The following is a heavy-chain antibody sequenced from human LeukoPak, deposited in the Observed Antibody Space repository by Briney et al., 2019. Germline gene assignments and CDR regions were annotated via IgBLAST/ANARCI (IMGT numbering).Heavy chain of an antibody. CDR1: GFTFSSYA. D-gene: IGHD1-26*01. CDR3: GVGPDNYYYYYGMDV. CDR2: ISYDGSNK. Sequence: GGSLRLSCAASGFTFSSYAMHWVRQAPGKGLEWVAVISYDGSNKYYADSVKGRFTISRDNSKNTLYLQMNSLRSEDTAVYYCGVGPDNYYYYYGMDVWGQGTTVTVSS. V-gene: IGHV3-30-3*01. J-gene: IGHJ6*02.